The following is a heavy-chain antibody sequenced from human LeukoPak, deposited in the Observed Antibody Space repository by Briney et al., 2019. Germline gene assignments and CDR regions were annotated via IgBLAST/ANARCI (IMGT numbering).Heavy chain of an antibody. CDR3: AELGITMIGGV. V-gene: IGHV3-21*06. CDR1: GFTFSSYS. Sequence: GGSLRLSCAASGFTFSSYSMNWVRQAPGKGLEWVSSISTSSSYIYYAHSVKGRFTISRDNAKNSLYLQMNSLRAEDTAVYYCAELGITMIGGVWGKGTTVTISS. J-gene: IGHJ6*04. D-gene: IGHD3-10*02. CDR2: ISTSSSYI.